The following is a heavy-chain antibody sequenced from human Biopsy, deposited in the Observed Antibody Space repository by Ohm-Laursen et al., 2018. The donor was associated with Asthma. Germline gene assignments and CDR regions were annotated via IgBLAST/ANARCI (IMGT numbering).Heavy chain of an antibody. CDR3: ARKAGSCISRTCYSLDF. V-gene: IGHV1-69*13. J-gene: IGHJ4*02. Sequence: EASEKVSCKSLGGTFNTYVIGWVRQAPGQGLEWMGGINSVFGTTTYPQKSQDRVTITADDSTSTVYMELSSLRSEDTAVYYCARKAGSCISRTCYSLDFWGQGTLVTVSS. CDR2: INSVFGTT. CDR1: GGTFNTYV. D-gene: IGHD2-2*01.